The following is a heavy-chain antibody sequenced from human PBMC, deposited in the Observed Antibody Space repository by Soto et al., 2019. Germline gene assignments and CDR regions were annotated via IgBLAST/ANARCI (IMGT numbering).Heavy chain of an antibody. Sequence: ASVKVSCKAFGFTFTSSAVQRVRQARGQRLEWIGWIVVGSGNTNYAQKFQERVTISSEMSTSTAYMELSSLRSEDTAVYYCAADGYSGYDQYYFVYWGQGTLVTVSS. CDR2: IVVGSGNT. CDR3: AADGYSGYDQYYFVY. J-gene: IGHJ4*02. CDR1: GFTFTSSA. D-gene: IGHD5-12*01. V-gene: IGHV1-58*01.